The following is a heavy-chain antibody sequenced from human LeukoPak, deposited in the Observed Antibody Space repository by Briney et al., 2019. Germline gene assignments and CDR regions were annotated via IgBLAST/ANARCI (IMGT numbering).Heavy chain of an antibody. CDR2: ISSSSSTI. D-gene: IGHD3-22*01. J-gene: IGHJ4*02. CDR1: GFTFSSYS. V-gene: IGHV3-48*02. Sequence: PGRSLRLSCAASGFTFSSYSMNWVRQAPGKGLEWVSYISSSSSTIYYADSVKGRFTISRDNAKNSLYLQMNSLRDEDTAVYYCARDFYVGYDSSGGTSDYWGQGTLVTVSS. CDR3: ARDFYVGYDSSGGTSDY.